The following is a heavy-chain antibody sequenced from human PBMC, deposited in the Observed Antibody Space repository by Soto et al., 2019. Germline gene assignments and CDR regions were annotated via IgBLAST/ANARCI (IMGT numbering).Heavy chain of an antibody. CDR1: GYPFTSYY. J-gene: IGHJ3*02. V-gene: IGHV1-46*01. CDR3: TRDPSYYHESDEFGGEWLRVPRRDDAFDI. D-gene: IGHD3-22*01. CDR2: ISPSGGST. Sequence: QVQLVQSGAEVKQPGASVKLSCKASGYPFTSYYIHWVRQAPGQGLEWLGIISPSGGSTLYAQKFQGRVTMTRDTCTSAVQMELSSLRYEDTAVYYCTRDPSYYHESDEFGGEWLRVPRRDDAFDIWGPGTLVTVSS.